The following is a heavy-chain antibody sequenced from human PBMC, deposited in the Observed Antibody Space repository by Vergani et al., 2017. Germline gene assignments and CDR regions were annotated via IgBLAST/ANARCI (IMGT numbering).Heavy chain of an antibody. V-gene: IGHV4-34*01. CDR3: ARKTRQLVHYCYYYMDV. Sequence: VQLVESGGGLVKPGGSLRLSCAASGFTFSDYYMSWIRQAPGKGLEWIGEINHSGSTNYNPSLKSRVTISVDTSKNQFSLKLSSVTAADTAVYYCARKTRQLVHYCYYYMDVWGKGTTVTVSS. J-gene: IGHJ6*03. CDR1: GFTFSDYY. D-gene: IGHD6-6*01. CDR2: INHSGST.